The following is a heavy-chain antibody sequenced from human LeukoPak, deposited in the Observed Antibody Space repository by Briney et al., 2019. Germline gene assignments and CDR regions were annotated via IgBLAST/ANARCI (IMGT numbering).Heavy chain of an antibody. CDR3: TTDYYDSSAYPLNFDY. Sequence: PGGSLRLSCAASGFSFNYAWMSWVRQAPGKGLEWVGRIRSKTDGGTTDYAAPVKGRFTISRDDSKNTLYLQMNSLKTEDTAVYYCTTDYYDSSAYPLNFDYWGQGTLVTVSS. CDR1: GFSFNYAW. J-gene: IGHJ4*02. CDR2: IRSKTDGGTT. D-gene: IGHD3-22*01. V-gene: IGHV3-15*01.